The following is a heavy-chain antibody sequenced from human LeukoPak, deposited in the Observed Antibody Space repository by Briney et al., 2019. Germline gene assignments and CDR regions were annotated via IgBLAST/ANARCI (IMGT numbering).Heavy chain of an antibody. D-gene: IGHD3-9*01. Sequence: ASVKVSCKASGYTFTGYYLHWVRQAPGQGLEWMGWINPNSGGTNYAQKFQGRVTMTRDTSISTAYMELGRLRSDDTAVYYCARAPGLYYDILTGYYYWGQGTLVTVSS. CDR2: INPNSGGT. J-gene: IGHJ4*02. CDR3: ARAPGLYYDILTGYYY. V-gene: IGHV1-2*02. CDR1: GYTFTGYY.